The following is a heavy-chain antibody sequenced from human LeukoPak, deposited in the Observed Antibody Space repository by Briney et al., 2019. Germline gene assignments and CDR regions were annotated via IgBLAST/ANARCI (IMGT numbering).Heavy chain of an antibody. D-gene: IGHD4-17*01. Sequence: ETLSLTCTVSGGSISSSSYYWGWIRQPPGKGLEWMANINQDGSERYYVDSVKGRFTISRDNAKNSLYLHMSSLRADDTAVYYCARDYGDENWGQGTLVTVSS. V-gene: IGHV3-7*01. J-gene: IGHJ4*02. CDR1: GGSISSSSYY. CDR3: ARDYGDEN. CDR2: INQDGSER.